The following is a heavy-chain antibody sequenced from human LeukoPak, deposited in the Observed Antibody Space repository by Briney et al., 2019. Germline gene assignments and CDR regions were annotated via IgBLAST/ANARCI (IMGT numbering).Heavy chain of an antibody. D-gene: IGHD6-19*01. CDR2: ISYDGNDK. V-gene: IGHV3-30*18. CDR1: GFTFSSYA. Sequence: GGSLRLSCAASGFTFSSYAMSWVRQAPGKGLEWVAIISYDGNDKYYADSVKGRFSISRDNSRNTLYLQMNSLRAEDTAVYYCAKDVRGYSSGWPADYWGQGTLVTVSS. CDR3: AKDVRGYSSGWPADY. J-gene: IGHJ4*02.